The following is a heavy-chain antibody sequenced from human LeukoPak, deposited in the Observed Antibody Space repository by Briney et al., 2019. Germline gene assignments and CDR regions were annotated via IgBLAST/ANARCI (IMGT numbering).Heavy chain of an antibody. Sequence: ASVKVSCKASGYTFTSYGISWVRQAPGQGLEWMGWISAYNGNTNYAQKLQGRVTMTTDTSTNTAYMELRRLRSDDTAVYYCARKGHSSSWPYYYYYMDVWGKGTTVTVSS. CDR1: GYTFTSYG. D-gene: IGHD6-13*01. CDR3: ARKGHSSSWPYYYYYMDV. J-gene: IGHJ6*03. V-gene: IGHV1-18*01. CDR2: ISAYNGNT.